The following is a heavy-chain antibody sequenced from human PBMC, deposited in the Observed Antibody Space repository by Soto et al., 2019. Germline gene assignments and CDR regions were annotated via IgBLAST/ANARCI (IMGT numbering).Heavy chain of an antibody. J-gene: IGHJ4*02. D-gene: IGHD1-7*01. Sequence: GSLRLSCAASGFTFSSYAMHWVRQAPGKGLEWVAVISYDGSNKYYADSVKGRFTISRDNSKNTLYLQMNSLRAEDTAVYYCARDTQLELPAYYFDYWGQGTLVTVSS. V-gene: IGHV3-30-3*01. CDR1: GFTFSSYA. CDR3: ARDTQLELPAYYFDY. CDR2: ISYDGSNK.